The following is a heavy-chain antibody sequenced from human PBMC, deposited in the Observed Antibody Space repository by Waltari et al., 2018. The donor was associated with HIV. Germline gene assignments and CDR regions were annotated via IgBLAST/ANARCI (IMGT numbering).Heavy chain of an antibody. J-gene: IGHJ4*02. CDR1: GDSLSSGPFY. D-gene: IGHD6-6*01. CDR3: ARRRSTGWDDNGVYHFDV. Sequence: QLQLQESGPGLVKPSETLSLTCTVSGDSLSSGPFYWGWIRQPPGKGLAWIGCIYSSGRTSYNPSLKSAVTISIDTSKDQFSLKLNSVTVADTTVYYCARRRSTGWDDNGVYHFDVWGQGTLVTVA. CDR2: IYSSGRT. V-gene: IGHV4-39*01.